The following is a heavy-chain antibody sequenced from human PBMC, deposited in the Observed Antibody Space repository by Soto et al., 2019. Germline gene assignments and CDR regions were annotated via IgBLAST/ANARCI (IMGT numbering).Heavy chain of an antibody. CDR1: GFTFSDYY. V-gene: IGHV3-11*01. CDR3: ARRGTSSGWYRDYYYGMDV. D-gene: IGHD6-19*01. CDR2: ISSSGSTI. J-gene: IGHJ6*02. Sequence: GGSLRLSCAASGFTFSDYYMSWIRQAPGKGLEWVSYISSSGSTIYYADSVKGRFTISRDNAKNSLYLQMNSLRAEDTAVYFFARRGTSSGWYRDYYYGMDVWGQGTTVTVSS.